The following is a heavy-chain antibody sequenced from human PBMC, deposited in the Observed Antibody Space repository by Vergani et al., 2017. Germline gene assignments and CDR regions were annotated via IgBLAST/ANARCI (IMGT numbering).Heavy chain of an antibody. CDR1: GFTFSSYS. V-gene: IGHV3-21*01. CDR2: ISSSSSYI. Sequence: EVQLVESGGGLVKPGGSLRLSCAASGFTFSSYSMNWVRQAPGKGLEWVSSISSSSSYIYYADSVKGRFTISRDNAKNSLYLQMNSLRAEDTAVYYCARVEIPDYDILTGHDYWGQGTLVTVSS. CDR3: ARVEIPDYDILTGHDY. D-gene: IGHD3-9*01. J-gene: IGHJ4*02.